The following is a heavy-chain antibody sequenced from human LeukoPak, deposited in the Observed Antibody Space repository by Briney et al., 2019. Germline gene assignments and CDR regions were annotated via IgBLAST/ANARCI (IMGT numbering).Heavy chain of an antibody. CDR3: ARVHRTAYAFDI. J-gene: IGHJ3*02. V-gene: IGHV4-59*01. CDR2: IYHSGDT. Sequence: SETLSLTCTVSGGSIGTYYWSWIRQPPGKGLEWIGYIYHSGDTKYNPSLKSRVTISVDTSKNQFSLRLRSVTAADTAVYYCARVHRTAYAFDIWGQGTMVTVSS. CDR1: GGSIGTYY.